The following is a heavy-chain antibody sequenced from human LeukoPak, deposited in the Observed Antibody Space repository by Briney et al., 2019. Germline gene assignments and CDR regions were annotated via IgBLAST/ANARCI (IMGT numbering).Heavy chain of an antibody. V-gene: IGHV4-4*02. D-gene: IGHD3-10*01. CDR3: ATRNIAGSYLRY. J-gene: IGHJ4*02. CDR2: IYHSGST. Sequence: SGTLSLTCAVSGGSTSSSNRWSWVRQPPGKGLEWIGEIYHSGSTNYNPSLKSRVTILVDKSKNQFSLKLSSVTAADTAVYYCATRNIAGSYLRYWGQGTLVTVSS. CDR1: GGSTSSSNR.